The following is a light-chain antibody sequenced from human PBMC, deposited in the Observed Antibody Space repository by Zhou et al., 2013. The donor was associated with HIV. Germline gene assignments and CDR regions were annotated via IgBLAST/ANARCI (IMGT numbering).Light chain of an antibody. J-gene: IGKJ2*03. V-gene: IGKV1-39*01. CDR1: QSISSY. CDR2: AAS. CDR3: QQSYSTPYS. Sequence: DIQMTQSPSSLSASVGDRVTITCRASQSISSYLNWYQQKPGKAPKLLIYAASSLQSGVPSRFSGSGSGTDFTLTISSLQPEDFATYYCQQSYSTPYSFGQGTKGWRSN.